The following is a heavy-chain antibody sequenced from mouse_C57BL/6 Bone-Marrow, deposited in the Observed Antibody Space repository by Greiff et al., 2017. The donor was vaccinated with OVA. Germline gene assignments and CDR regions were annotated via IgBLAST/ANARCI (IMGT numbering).Heavy chain of an antibody. J-gene: IGHJ4*01. CDR3: AEEGEGDAMDY. CDR2: INPSRGYT. CDR1: GYTFTSYT. V-gene: IGHV1-4*01. Sequence: VQLQQSGAELARPGASVKMSCKASGYTFTSYTMHWVKQRPGQGLAWIGYINPSRGYTKYNQKFKDKATLTADKSSSTAYMQLSSLTSEDSAVYYCAEEGEGDAMDYWGQGTSVTVSS.